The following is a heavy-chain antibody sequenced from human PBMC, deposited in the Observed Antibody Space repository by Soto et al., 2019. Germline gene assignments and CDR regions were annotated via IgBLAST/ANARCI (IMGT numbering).Heavy chain of an antibody. CDR3: TRGNNYGRTLDF. CDR1: GFTFSDYY. Sequence: GGSLRLSCEASGFTFSDYYMTWVRQAPGKGLEWVSYISRNAETMLYADSVKGRFTISRDNANHSTFLQINSLRAEDTAVYYCTRGNNYGRTLDFWGQGILVTVSS. CDR2: ISRNAETM. V-gene: IGHV3-11*01. D-gene: IGHD5-18*01. J-gene: IGHJ4*02.